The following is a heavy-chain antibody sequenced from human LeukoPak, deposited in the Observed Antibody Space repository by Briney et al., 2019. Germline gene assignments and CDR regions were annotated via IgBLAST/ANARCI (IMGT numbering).Heavy chain of an antibody. J-gene: IGHJ5*02. Sequence: PWGSLRLSCAASGFTFRSYAMYWVRQAPGKGLEYVSAISSNGDNTYYASSVKGRFTTSRDNSKNTLYLQMGSLRAEDMAVYYCARDGVGAYNWFDPWGQGTLVTVSS. CDR1: GFTFRSYA. CDR2: ISSNGDNT. V-gene: IGHV3-64*01. CDR3: ARDGVGAYNWFDP. D-gene: IGHD1-26*01.